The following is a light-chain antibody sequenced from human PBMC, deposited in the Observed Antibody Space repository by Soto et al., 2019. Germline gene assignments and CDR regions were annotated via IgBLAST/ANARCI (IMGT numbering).Light chain of an antibody. CDR2: AAS. J-gene: IGKJ1*01. CDR1: QSIDTY. CDR3: QQSYSTPWT. V-gene: IGKV1-39*01. Sequence: DIQMTQSPSSLSASVGDRVTITCRTSQSIDTYLNWYQEKPGKAPNLLMFAASSLQSGVPSRFSGRGSGTDFTLTITSLQPEDFATYYCQQSYSTPWTFDQGTKVEVK.